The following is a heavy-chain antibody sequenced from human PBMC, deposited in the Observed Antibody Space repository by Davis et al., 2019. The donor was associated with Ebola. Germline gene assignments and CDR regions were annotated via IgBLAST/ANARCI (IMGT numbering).Heavy chain of an antibody. J-gene: IGHJ3*02. Sequence: SQTLSLTSAVSAVSISGGYSWTWIRQPPGKGLEWICYIYYSGSTYYTPSLKSRVSISIDMSKSKFFLRLASVTAADTAVYHCAEFPDDGFDIWGQGTKVIVSS. V-gene: IGHV4-30-4*07. CDR1: AVSISGGYS. CDR3: AEFPDDGFDI. CDR2: IYYSGST.